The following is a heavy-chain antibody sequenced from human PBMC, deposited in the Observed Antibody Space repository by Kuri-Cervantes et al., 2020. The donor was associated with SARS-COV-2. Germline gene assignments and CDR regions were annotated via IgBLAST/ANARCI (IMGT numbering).Heavy chain of an antibody. V-gene: IGHV2-70*11. CDR2: IDWDGGK. D-gene: IGHD4-11*01. CDR1: GFSLTTSGMC. J-gene: IGHJ4*02. CDR3: VRIRAATVIADY. Sequence: SGPMLVKPTQTLTLTCTSSGFSLTTSGMCVAWIRQPPGKALEWLARIDWDGGKYYNTSLNTRLSISKDTSKDQVVLTMTNMDPVDTATYYCVRIRAATVIADYWGQGTLVTVSS.